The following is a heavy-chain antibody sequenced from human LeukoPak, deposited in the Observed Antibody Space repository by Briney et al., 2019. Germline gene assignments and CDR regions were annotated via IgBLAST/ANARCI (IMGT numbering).Heavy chain of an antibody. Sequence: ASVKVSCKASGYTFTGYYMHWVRQAPGQGLEWMGRINPNSGGTNYAQKFQGRVTMTRDTSISTAYMELSRLRSDDTAVYYCAKAASSSWPSYYYGMDVWGQGTTVTVSS. V-gene: IGHV1-2*06. D-gene: IGHD6-13*01. CDR3: AKAASSSWPSYYYGMDV. J-gene: IGHJ6*02. CDR2: INPNSGGT. CDR1: GYTFTGYY.